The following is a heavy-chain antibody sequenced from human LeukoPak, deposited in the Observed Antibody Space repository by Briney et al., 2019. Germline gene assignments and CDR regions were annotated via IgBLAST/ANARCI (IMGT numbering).Heavy chain of an antibody. V-gene: IGHV2-5*01. CDR2: IYENDEK. J-gene: IGHJ3*02. CDR1: GFSFSSGGAG. Sequence: SGPTLVNPTQTLTLTCTFSGFSFSSGGAGVGWIRQPPGGALEWLRVIYENDEKLYSSSLQNRLSITKDTSKNQVVLTIANMDPVDTATYYCAHRHRGVASDIWGQGTMVTVSS. D-gene: IGHD2-15*01. CDR3: AHRHRGVASDI.